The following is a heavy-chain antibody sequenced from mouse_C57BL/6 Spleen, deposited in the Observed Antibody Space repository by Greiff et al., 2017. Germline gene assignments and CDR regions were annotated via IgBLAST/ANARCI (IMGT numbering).Heavy chain of an antibody. D-gene: IGHD2-4*01. J-gene: IGHJ3*01. Sequence: VHVKQSGPELVKPGASVKIPCKASGYTFTDYNMDWVKQSHGKSLEWIGDINPNNGGTIYNQKFKGKATLTVDKSSSTAYMELRSLTSEDTAVYYCARWDYDGAWFAYWGQGTLVTVSA. CDR3: ARWDYDGAWFAY. CDR2: INPNNGGT. CDR1: GYTFTDYN. V-gene: IGHV1-18*01.